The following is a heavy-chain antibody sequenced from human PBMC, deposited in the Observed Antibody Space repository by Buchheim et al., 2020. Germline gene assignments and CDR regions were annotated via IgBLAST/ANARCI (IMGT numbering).Heavy chain of an antibody. CDR1: GFTFSSYS. V-gene: IGHV3-48*01. CDR3: ARAFGGGGSYHAMYMDV. J-gene: IGHJ6*03. CDR2: ISSSSSTI. D-gene: IGHD1-26*01. Sequence: EVQLVESGGGLVQPGGSLRLSCAASGFTFSSYSMNWVRQAPGKGLEWVSYISSSSSTIYYADSVKGRFTISRDHAKNSLYPQMNSLRAEDTAVYYCARAFGGGGSYHAMYMDVWGKGTT.